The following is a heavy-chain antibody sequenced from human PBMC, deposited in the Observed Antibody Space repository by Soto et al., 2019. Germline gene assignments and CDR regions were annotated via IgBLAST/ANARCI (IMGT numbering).Heavy chain of an antibody. Sequence: ASVKVSCKVSGYTLTELSMHWVRQAPGKGLEWMGGFDPEDGETIYAQKFQGRVTMTEDTSTDTAYMELSSLRSEDTAAYYCATGDMIVAYDAFDIWGQGTMVTVSS. CDR2: FDPEDGET. CDR3: ATGDMIVAYDAFDI. V-gene: IGHV1-24*01. J-gene: IGHJ3*02. D-gene: IGHD3-22*01. CDR1: GYTLTELS.